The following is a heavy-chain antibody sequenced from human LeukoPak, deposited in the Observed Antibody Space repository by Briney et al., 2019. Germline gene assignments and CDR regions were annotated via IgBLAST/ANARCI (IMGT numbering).Heavy chain of an antibody. CDR1: GITFNNYA. J-gene: IGHJ4*02. V-gene: IGHV3-23*01. CDR3: AKSVGWVKYYFDY. D-gene: IGHD6-19*01. Sequence: GGSLRLSCAASGITFNNYAMSWVRQAPGKGLEWVSDISGSGGVTHYADSVKGRFTISRDNSKNTLYLQMNSLRAEETAVYYCAKSVGWVKYYFDYWGQGTLVTVSS. CDR2: ISGSGGVT.